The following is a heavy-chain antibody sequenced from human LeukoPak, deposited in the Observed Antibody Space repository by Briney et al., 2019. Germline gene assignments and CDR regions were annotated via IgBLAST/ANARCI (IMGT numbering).Heavy chain of an antibody. Sequence: ASVKVSCKASGYTFTNYGIHWVRQAPGQRLEWMGWINPNTGNTKYSQKFQGSVTFIRDASASTAYMELSSLRSDDTAVYYCARGGYSYGYMGYFDFWGQGSLVTVSS. CDR1: GYTFTNYG. J-gene: IGHJ4*02. CDR3: ARGGYSYGYMGYFDF. V-gene: IGHV1-3*01. D-gene: IGHD5-18*01. CDR2: INPNTGNT.